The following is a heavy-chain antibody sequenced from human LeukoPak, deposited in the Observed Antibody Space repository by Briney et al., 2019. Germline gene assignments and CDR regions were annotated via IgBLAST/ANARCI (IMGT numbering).Heavy chain of an antibody. D-gene: IGHD3-3*01. V-gene: IGHV4-59*08. Sequence: PSETLSLTCTVSGGSISSYYWSWIRQPPGKGLEWIGYICSSGSTNYNRSLRSRVTISLDTSKSQFSLKLSSVTAADTAVYYCARLRGFGVITAYYYPMDVWGQGTTVTVSS. CDR3: ARLRGFGVITAYYYPMDV. J-gene: IGHJ6*02. CDR2: ICSSGST. CDR1: GGSISSYY.